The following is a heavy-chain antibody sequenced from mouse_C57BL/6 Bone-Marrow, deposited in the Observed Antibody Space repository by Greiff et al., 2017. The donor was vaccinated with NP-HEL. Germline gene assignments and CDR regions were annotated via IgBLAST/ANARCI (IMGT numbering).Heavy chain of an antibody. CDR2: IDPENGDT. J-gene: IGHJ4*01. CDR3: TTGGSSPYAMDY. V-gene: IGHV14-4*01. Sequence: DVKLQESGAELVRPGASVKLSCTVSGFNIKDDYMHWVKQRPEQGLEWIGWIDPENGDTEYASKFQGKATITADTSSNPAYLQLSSLTSEDTAVYYCTTGGSSPYAMDYWGQGTSVTVSS. CDR1: GFNIKDDY. D-gene: IGHD1-1*01.